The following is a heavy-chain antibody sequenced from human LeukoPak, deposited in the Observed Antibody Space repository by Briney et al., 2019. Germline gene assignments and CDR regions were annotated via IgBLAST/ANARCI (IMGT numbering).Heavy chain of an antibody. Sequence: GGSLRLSCAASGFTFSSYAMSWVRQAPGKGLEWVSAISGSGGSTYYADSVKGRFTISRDNSKNTLYLQMNSLGAEDTAVYYCAVAAAGTAEVYYYYYYMDVWGKGTTVTVSS. CDR1: GFTFSSYA. CDR3: AVAAAGTAEVYYYYYYMDV. J-gene: IGHJ6*03. V-gene: IGHV3-23*01. D-gene: IGHD6-13*01. CDR2: ISGSGGST.